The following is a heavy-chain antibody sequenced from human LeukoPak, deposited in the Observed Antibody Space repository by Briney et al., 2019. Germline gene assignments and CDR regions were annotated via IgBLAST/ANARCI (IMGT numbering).Heavy chain of an antibody. CDR1: GGSISSYY. D-gene: IGHD2-2*01. Sequence: SETLSLTCTVSGGSISSYYWSWIRQSPGKGLEWIGYIYYSGSTNYNPSLKSRVTISVDTSKNQFSLKLSSVTAADTAVYYCARAQDIVVVPAAGWFDPWGQGTLVTVSS. J-gene: IGHJ5*02. V-gene: IGHV4-59*01. CDR3: ARAQDIVVVPAAGWFDP. CDR2: IYYSGST.